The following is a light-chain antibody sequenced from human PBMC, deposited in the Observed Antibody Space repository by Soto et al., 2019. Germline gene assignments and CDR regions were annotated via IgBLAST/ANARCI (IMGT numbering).Light chain of an antibody. CDR1: QSLTRN. CDR2: GAS. V-gene: IGKV3-20*01. Sequence: EIVMTQSPATLSVSPGERVTLSFMASQSLTRNLAWYQHKPGQSPRLLIYGASSRATGIPDRFSGSGSGTDFTLTISRLEPEDFAVYYCQQYGSSPWTFGQGTKVDIK. J-gene: IGKJ1*01. CDR3: QQYGSSPWT.